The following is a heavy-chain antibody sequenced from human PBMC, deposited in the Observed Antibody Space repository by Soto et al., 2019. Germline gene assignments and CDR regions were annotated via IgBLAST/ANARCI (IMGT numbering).Heavy chain of an antibody. CDR1: GYTFTSYG. J-gene: IGHJ6*02. Sequence: GPSGKVSCKASGYTFTSYGISWVRQAPGQGLEWMGWISAYNGNTNYAQRLQGRVTMTTDTSTSTAYMELRSLRSDDTAVYYCARDGPTSDYSNYSHYYYGMDVWGQGTTVTVSS. D-gene: IGHD4-4*01. CDR2: ISAYNGNT. V-gene: IGHV1-18*01. CDR3: ARDGPTSDYSNYSHYYYGMDV.